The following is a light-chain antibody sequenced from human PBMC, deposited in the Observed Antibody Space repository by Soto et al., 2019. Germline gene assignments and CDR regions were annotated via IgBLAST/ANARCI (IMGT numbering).Light chain of an antibody. J-gene: IGKJ1*01. Sequence: EIVLTQSPGTLSLSPGERATLSCRASQSVSSSYLAWYQQKPGQAPRLLIYGASSRATGIPDRFSGSGSGTDFTLTISRLEPEDFAVYFCQQRANWPPVTFGQGTKVDI. CDR1: QSVSSSY. CDR3: QQRANWPPVT. CDR2: GAS. V-gene: IGKV3D-20*02.